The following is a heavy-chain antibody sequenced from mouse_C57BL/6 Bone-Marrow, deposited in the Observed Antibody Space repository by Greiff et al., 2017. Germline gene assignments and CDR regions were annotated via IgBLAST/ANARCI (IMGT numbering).Heavy chain of an antibody. Sequence: VQLKQSGPELVKPGASVKISCKASGYSFTDYNMNWVKQSNGKSLEWIGVINPNYGTTSYNQKFKGKATLTVDQSSSTAYMQLNSLTSEDSAVYYCARRYYYGPYWYFDVWGTGTTVTVSS. J-gene: IGHJ1*03. D-gene: IGHD1-1*01. CDR1: GYSFTDYN. CDR3: ARRYYYGPYWYFDV. CDR2: INPNYGTT. V-gene: IGHV1-39*01.